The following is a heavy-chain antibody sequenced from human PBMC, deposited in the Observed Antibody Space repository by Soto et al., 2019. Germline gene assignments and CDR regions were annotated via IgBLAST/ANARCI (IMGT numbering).Heavy chain of an antibody. CDR1: GYTFTSYA. CDR3: ARARGYDSSGYYLLGAFDI. CDR2: INAGNGNT. J-gene: IGHJ3*02. D-gene: IGHD3-22*01. Sequence: ASVKVSCKASGYTFTSYAMHWVRQAPGQRLEWMGWINAGNGNTKYSQKFQGRVTITRDTSASTAYMELSSLRSEDTAVYYCARARGYDSSGYYLLGAFDIWGQGTMVTVSS. V-gene: IGHV1-3*01.